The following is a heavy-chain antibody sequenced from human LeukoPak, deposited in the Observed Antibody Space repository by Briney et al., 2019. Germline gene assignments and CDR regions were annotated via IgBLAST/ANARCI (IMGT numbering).Heavy chain of an antibody. CDR1: GFTLSNYY. CDR3: ARDAVAVAGTPIDD. Sequence: GSLRLSCVASGFTLSNYYMNWVRQAPGKGLEWVSSISSSSSYIYYADSVKGRFTISRDNSKNSVFLQMNSLRAEDTAVYFCARDAVAVAGTPIDDGGQGRLLTVSS. J-gene: IGHJ4*02. CDR2: ISSSSSYI. V-gene: IGHV3-21*01. D-gene: IGHD6-13*01.